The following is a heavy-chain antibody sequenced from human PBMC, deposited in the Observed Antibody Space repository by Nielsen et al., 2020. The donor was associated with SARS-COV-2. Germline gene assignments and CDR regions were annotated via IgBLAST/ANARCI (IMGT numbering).Heavy chain of an antibody. J-gene: IGHJ4*02. D-gene: IGHD3-3*01. CDR2: IYYNGLT. Sequence: GSLRLSCTVSGGSISNYFWSWIRQPPGKGLEWIGYIYYNGLTNHNPSLKSRVTISVDTSRNQFSLKLTSVTAADTAVYCCARGSDEGLALWGQGTLVTVSS. CDR1: GGSISNYF. V-gene: IGHV4-59*13. CDR3: ARGSDEGLAL.